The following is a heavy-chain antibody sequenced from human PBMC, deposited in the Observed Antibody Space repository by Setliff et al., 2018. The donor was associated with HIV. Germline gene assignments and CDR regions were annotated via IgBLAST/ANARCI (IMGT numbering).Heavy chain of an antibody. CDR3: TRVAVITDDAFDV. Sequence: ASVKVSCKASGDTFNNYYIYWVRQAPGQGLEWMGMINPRGETTNYAQKFQSRVTMTRDTSTSTVYMELSSLRSEDTAFYYCTRVAVITDDAFDVWGQGTMVTVSS. J-gene: IGHJ3*01. CDR2: INPRGETT. D-gene: IGHD3-16*01. CDR1: GDTFNNYY. V-gene: IGHV1-46*02.